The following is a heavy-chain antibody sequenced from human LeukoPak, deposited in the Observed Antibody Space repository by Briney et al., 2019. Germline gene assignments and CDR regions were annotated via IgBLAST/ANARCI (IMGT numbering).Heavy chain of an antibody. CDR2: ITQDGSEK. Sequence: PGGSLRLSCAASEFTFSSHQMSWVRQAPGKGLEWVAKITQDGSEKYYMDSVKGRFIISRDNAKNSLYLQMNSLRAEDTAVYYCARLAYYYGSGSYYSPWGQGTLVTVSS. V-gene: IGHV3-7*01. CDR3: ARLAYYYGSGSYYSP. J-gene: IGHJ5*02. D-gene: IGHD3-10*01. CDR1: EFTFSSHQ.